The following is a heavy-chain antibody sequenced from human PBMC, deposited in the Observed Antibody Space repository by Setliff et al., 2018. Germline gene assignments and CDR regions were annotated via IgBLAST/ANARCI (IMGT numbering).Heavy chain of an antibody. CDR3: ASRDWGENFYYTDV. V-gene: IGHV3-74*01. Sequence: PGGSLRLSCAASGFTFRKYWMYWVRQVPGKGLVWVSRINGDGTNTNYADSVKGRFTISSDNAKNTLYLQMNSLRGEDTAVYFCASRDWGENFYYTDVWGQGTMVTVSS. J-gene: IGHJ6*02. CDR1: GFTFRKYW. CDR2: INGDGTNT. D-gene: IGHD7-27*01.